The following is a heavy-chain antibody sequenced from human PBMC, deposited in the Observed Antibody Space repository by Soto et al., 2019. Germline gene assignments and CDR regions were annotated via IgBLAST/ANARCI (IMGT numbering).Heavy chain of an antibody. V-gene: IGHV4-59*08. D-gene: IGHD6-19*01. CDR1: GGSFSGYY. CDR3: ARHVAGYSSGLDY. J-gene: IGHJ4*02. Sequence: SETLSLTCAVYGGSFSGYYWSWIRQPPGKGLERIGYIYYSGSTYYNPSLKSRVTISVDTSKNQFSLKLSSVTAADTAVYYCARHVAGYSSGLDYWGQGTQVTVSS. CDR2: IYYSGST.